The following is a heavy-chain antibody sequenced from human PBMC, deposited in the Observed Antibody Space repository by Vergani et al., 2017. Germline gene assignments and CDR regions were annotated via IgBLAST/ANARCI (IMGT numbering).Heavy chain of an antibody. CDR2: INPSGGST. CDR1: GYTFTSYD. V-gene: IGHV1-46*01. CDR3: ATQTIVVVAAFDY. Sequence: QVQLVQSGAEVKKPGASVKVSCKASGYTFTSYDINWVRQATGQGLEWMGIINPSGGSTSYAQKFQGRVTMTRDTSTSTVYMELSSLRSEDTAVYYCATQTIVVVAAFDYWGQGTLVTVSS. D-gene: IGHD2-15*01. J-gene: IGHJ4*02.